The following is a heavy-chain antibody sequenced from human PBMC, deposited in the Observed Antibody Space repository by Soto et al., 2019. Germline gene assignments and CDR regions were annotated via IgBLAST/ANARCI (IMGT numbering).Heavy chain of an antibody. CDR1: GFTLSSYA. D-gene: IGHD4-17*01. V-gene: IGHV3-23*01. Sequence: GGSLRLSCAASGFTLSSYAMSWVRQAPGKGLEWVSTFSGTGGYTYYADSVKGRFTISRDDSKNTLFLHMNSLRAADTAVYHCARGQRALITYGPFDPWGQGTLVTVSS. CDR3: ARGQRALITYGPFDP. J-gene: IGHJ5*02. CDR2: FSGTGGYT.